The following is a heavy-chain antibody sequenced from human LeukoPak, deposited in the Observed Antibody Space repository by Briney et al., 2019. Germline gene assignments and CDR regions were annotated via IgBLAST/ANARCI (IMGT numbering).Heavy chain of an antibody. J-gene: IGHJ4*02. V-gene: IGHV3-48*02. Sequence: GGSLRLSCAASGFTFSTYNMNWVRQAPGKGLEWVSYITSSSSTIFYADSVKGRFTICRDNAKNSPYLQMNSLRDEDTAVYYCASTKSYGYNSYFDYWGQGTLVTVSS. D-gene: IGHD5-24*01. CDR1: GFTFSTYN. CDR2: ITSSSSTI. CDR3: ASTKSYGYNSYFDY.